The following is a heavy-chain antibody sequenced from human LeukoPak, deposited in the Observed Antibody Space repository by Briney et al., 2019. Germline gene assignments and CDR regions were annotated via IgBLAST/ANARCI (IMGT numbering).Heavy chain of an antibody. D-gene: IGHD6-13*01. Sequence: PSETLSLTCTVSGGSISSYYWNWIRQPPGKGLEWIGYIYYSGSTNYNPSLKSRVTISVDTSKNQFSLKLSSVTAADTAVYYCARVNPGYRPDAFDIWGQGTMVTVSS. CDR2: IYYSGST. CDR3: ARVNPGYRPDAFDI. J-gene: IGHJ3*02. V-gene: IGHV4-59*01. CDR1: GGSISSYY.